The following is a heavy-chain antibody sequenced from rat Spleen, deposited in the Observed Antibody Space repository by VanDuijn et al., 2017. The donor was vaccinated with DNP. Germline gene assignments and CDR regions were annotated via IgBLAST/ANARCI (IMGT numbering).Heavy chain of an antibody. CDR3: ARTRNYDGSYYFDY. Sequence: EVKLVESGGGLVQPGRSLKLSCAASGFTFSNYGMAWVRQAPTKGLEWVASISPSGGSTYYRDSVKGRFTISRDNAKNTLYLQMDSLRSEDTATYYCARTRNYDGSYYFDYWGQGVMVTVSS. CDR2: ISPSGGST. CDR1: GFTFSNYG. J-gene: IGHJ2*01. D-gene: IGHD1-12*02. V-gene: IGHV5S13*01.